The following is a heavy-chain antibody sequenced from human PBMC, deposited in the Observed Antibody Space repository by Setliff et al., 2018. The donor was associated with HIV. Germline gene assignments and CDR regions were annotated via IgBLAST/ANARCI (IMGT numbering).Heavy chain of an antibody. V-gene: IGHV3-21*01. J-gene: IGHJ4*02. D-gene: IGHD6-6*01. Sequence: GESLKISCAASGFTFSSYSMNWVRQAPGKGLEWVSSISSSSSYIYYVDSVRGRFTISRDNAKNSLYLQMNSLRAEDTGVYYCARGSSSLLDYWGQGTLVTVSS. CDR2: ISSSSSYI. CDR1: GFTFSSYS. CDR3: ARGSSSLLDY.